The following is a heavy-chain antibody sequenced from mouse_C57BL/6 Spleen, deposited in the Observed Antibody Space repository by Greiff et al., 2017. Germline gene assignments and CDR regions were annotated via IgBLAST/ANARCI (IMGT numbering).Heavy chain of an antibody. CDR3: AREGNYYGSRYYFDY. Sequence: QVQLQQPGAELVKPGASVKLSCKASGYTFTSYWMHWVKQRPGQGLEWIGMIPPNSGSTNYNEKFKSKATLTVDKSSSTAYMQLSSLTSEDSAVYYCAREGNYYGSRYYFDYWGQGTTLTVSS. V-gene: IGHV1-64*01. D-gene: IGHD1-1*01. CDR2: IPPNSGST. J-gene: IGHJ2*01. CDR1: GYTFTSYW.